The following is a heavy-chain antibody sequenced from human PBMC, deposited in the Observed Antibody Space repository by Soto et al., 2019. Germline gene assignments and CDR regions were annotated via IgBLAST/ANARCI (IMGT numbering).Heavy chain of an antibody. CDR2: ISGNSGST. CDR3: AKAIVVVISTGFYFDY. CDR1: GFAFSTYA. J-gene: IGHJ4*02. D-gene: IGHD3-22*01. Sequence: GGSLRLSCAASGFAFSTYAMSWVRQAPGKGLEWVSGISGNSGSTYYADFVKGRFTISRDNSKNTLYLQMNSLRAEDTAVYYCAKAIVVVISTGFYFDYWGQGTLVTV. V-gene: IGHV3-23*01.